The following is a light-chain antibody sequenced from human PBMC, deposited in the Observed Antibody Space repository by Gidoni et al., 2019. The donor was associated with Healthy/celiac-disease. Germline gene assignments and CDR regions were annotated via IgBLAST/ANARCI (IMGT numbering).Light chain of an antibody. Sequence: DIQMTQYPSSLSASVGDRVTITCRASQRISSYLNWYQQKPVKAPKLLIYAASSLQSGVPSRFSGSGSGTDFTLTISSLQPEDFATYYCQQSYSTPYTFGQGTKLEIK. CDR3: QQSYSTPYT. V-gene: IGKV1-39*01. CDR2: AAS. J-gene: IGKJ2*01. CDR1: QRISSY.